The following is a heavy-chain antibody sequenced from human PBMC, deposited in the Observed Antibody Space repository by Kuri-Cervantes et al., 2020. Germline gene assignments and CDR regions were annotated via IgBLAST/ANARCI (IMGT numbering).Heavy chain of an antibody. V-gene: IGHV1-46*01. CDR1: GYTFTSYY. CDR3: AKECIGIAAAGTLIHYYYGMDV. CDR2: INPSGGST. J-gene: IGHJ6*02. D-gene: IGHD6-13*01. Sequence: ASVKVSCKASGYTFTSYYMHWVRQAPGQGLEWMGIINPSGGSTSYAQKFQGRVTITRDTSTSTVYMELSSLRAEDTAVYYCAKECIGIAAAGTLIHYYYGMDVWGQGTTVTVSS.